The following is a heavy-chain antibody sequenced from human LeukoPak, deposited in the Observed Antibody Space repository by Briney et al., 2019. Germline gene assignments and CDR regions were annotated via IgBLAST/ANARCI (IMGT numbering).Heavy chain of an antibody. CDR1: GGSISSYY. CDR2: IYYSGST. CDR3: ARAWGGSGYDSNNYYYYMDV. J-gene: IGHJ6*03. Sequence: SETLSLTCTVSGGSISSYYWSWIRQPPRKGLEWIGYIYYSGSTNYNPSLKSRVTISVDTSKNQFSLKLSSVTAADTAVYYCARAWGGSGYDSNNYYYYMDVWGKGTTVTVSS. V-gene: IGHV4-59*01. D-gene: IGHD5-12*01.